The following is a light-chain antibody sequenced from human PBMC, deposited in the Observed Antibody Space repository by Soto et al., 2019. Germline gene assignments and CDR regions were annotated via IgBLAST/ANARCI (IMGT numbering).Light chain of an antibody. CDR1: SSNIGAGYD. Sequence: QAVVTQPPSVSGAPGQRVTISCTGSSSNIGAGYDVHWYQQLPGTAPKLLIYGNSNRPSGVPDRFSGSKSGTSASLAITGLQAEDEADYYCQSYDSSGLVFGGGTKVTVL. V-gene: IGLV1-40*01. J-gene: IGLJ3*02. CDR2: GNS. CDR3: QSYDSSGLV.